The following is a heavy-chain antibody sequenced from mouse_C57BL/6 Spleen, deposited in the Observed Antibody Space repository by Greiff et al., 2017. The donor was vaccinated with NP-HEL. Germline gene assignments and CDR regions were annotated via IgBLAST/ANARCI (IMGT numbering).Heavy chain of an antibody. CDR2: INPKNGGT. CDR3: ATGGGY. J-gene: IGHJ3*01. CDR1: GYTFTDYY. Sequence: VQLQQSGPELVKPGASVKISCKASGYTFTDYYMDWVKQSPGQSLEWIGDINPKNGGTDYNQKFKGKATLTVDKSSSTAYMELRSLTSEDTAGYYCATGGGYWGQGALVTVST. V-gene: IGHV1-18*01.